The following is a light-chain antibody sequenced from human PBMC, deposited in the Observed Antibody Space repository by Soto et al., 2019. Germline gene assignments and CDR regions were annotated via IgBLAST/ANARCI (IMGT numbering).Light chain of an antibody. V-gene: IGLV7-46*01. CDR2: DTT. CDR1: TGAVTNGHY. J-gene: IGLJ1*01. Sequence: QAVVTQEPSLTVSPVGTVTLTCGSSTGAVTNGHYPSWFQQKPGQAPRTLIYDTTNRHSWTPARFSGSLLGGKAALTLSGAQPEDEAEYYCLLSYNGPYVFGTGTKVTVL. CDR3: LLSYNGPYV.